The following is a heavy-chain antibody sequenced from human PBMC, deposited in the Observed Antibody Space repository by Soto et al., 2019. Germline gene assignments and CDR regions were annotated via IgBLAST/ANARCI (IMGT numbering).Heavy chain of an antibody. CDR2: ISGSGGST. D-gene: IGHD6-6*01. J-gene: IGHJ4*02. Sequence: EVQLLASGGGLVQPGGSLRLSCAASGFTFSSYAMTWVRQAPGKGLEWVSAISGSGGSTNYADSVKGRFTISRDNSKNTLYLQMNSLRAEDTALYYCAKDGVRYSSSSVYFDYWGQGTLVTVSS. V-gene: IGHV3-23*01. CDR1: GFTFSSYA. CDR3: AKDGVRYSSSSVYFDY.